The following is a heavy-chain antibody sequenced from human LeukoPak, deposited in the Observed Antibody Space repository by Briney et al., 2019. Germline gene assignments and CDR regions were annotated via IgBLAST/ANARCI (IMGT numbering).Heavy chain of an antibody. J-gene: IGHJ4*02. V-gene: IGHV1-46*01. Sequence: ASVKVSCKASGYTFPSYFMHWVRQAPGQGLEWMGIINPTGGSTTYAQKFQGRVTMTRDTSTSTVYMELSSLRSNDTAVYYCARTAARRFDYWGQGTLVTVSS. CDR3: ARTAARRFDY. CDR1: GYTFPSYF. D-gene: IGHD6-6*01. CDR2: INPTGGST.